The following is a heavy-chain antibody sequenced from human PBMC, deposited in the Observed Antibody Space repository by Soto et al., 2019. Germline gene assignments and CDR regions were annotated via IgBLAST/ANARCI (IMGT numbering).Heavy chain of an antibody. CDR1: GGTFSSYA. Sequence: SVKVSCKASGGTFSSYAISWVRQAPGQGLEWMGGIIPIFGTANYAQKFQGRVTITADESTSTAYMELSSLRSEDTAVYYCNYYDSSGYYYARPYWGQGTLVTV. D-gene: IGHD3-22*01. V-gene: IGHV1-69*13. CDR2: IIPIFGTA. J-gene: IGHJ4*02. CDR3: NYYDSSGYYYARPY.